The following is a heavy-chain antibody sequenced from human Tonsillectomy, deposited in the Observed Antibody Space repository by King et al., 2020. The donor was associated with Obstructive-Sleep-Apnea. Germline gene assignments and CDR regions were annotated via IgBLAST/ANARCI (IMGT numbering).Heavy chain of an antibody. CDR2: IYYSGST. Sequence: QLQESGPGLVKPSETLSLTCTVSGGSISSYYGSWIRQPPGKGLEWMGYIYYSGSTNYNPSLQSRVTISIDTSKNQFSLKRSSVTAADTAVYYCARLYDYDSSGYYFDSWGQGTLVSVSS. CDR1: GGSISSYY. CDR3: ARLYDYDSSGYYFDS. J-gene: IGHJ4*02. D-gene: IGHD3-22*01. V-gene: IGHV4-59*08.